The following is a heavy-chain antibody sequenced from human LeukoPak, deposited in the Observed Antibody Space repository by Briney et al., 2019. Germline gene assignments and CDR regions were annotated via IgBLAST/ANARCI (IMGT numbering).Heavy chain of an antibody. J-gene: IGHJ3*02. CDR1: GFTFSSYG. D-gene: IGHD6-19*01. V-gene: IGHV3-30*18. Sequence: GGSLRLSCAASGFTFSSYGMHWVRQAPGKGLEWVAVISYDGSNKYYADSVKGRFTISRDNSKNTLYLQMNSLRAEDTAVCYCAKLGLFAVADTDAFDIWGQGTMVTVSS. CDR2: ISYDGSNK. CDR3: AKLGLFAVADTDAFDI.